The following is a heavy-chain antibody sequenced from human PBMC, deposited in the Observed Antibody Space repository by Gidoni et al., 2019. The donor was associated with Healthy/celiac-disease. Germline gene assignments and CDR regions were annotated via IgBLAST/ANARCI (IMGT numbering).Heavy chain of an antibody. D-gene: IGHD3-10*01. J-gene: IGHJ5*02. CDR1: GGSISSGIYY. Sequence: QVQLQESGPGLVKPSQTLSLTCTVSGGSISSGIYYWCWIRQPPGKGLEWIWRIYTSGSTNYNPSLKSRVTISVDTSKNQFSLKLSSVTAADTAVYYCARVQQGYGSEWFDPWGQGTLVTVSS. CDR3: ARVQQGYGSEWFDP. CDR2: IYTSGST. V-gene: IGHV4-61*02.